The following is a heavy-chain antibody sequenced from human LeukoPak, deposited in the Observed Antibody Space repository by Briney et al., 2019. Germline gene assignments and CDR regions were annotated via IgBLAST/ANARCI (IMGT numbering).Heavy chain of an antibody. CDR2: IYSGGST. D-gene: IGHD2-15*01. J-gene: IGHJ4*02. V-gene: IGHV3-53*04. CDR3: ARASSYCSGGSCLDY. CDR1: GFTVSSNY. Sequence: GGSLRLSCAASGFTVSSNYMSWVRQAPGKGLEWVSVIYSGGSTYYADSVKGRFTISRHNSKNTLYLRMNSLRAEDTAVYYCARASSYCSGGSCLDYWGQGPLVTVSS.